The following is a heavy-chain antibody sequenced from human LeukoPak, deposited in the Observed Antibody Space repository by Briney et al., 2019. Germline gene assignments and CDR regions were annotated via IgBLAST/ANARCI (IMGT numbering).Heavy chain of an antibody. Sequence: GESLKISFKGSGXSFTTYWIGWVRQMPGKGMEWMGIIYPGVSDTRYSPSFQGQVTISADKSISTAYLQWSSLKASDTAMYYCARHDTPSRPFDYWGQGTLVTVSS. CDR1: GXSFTTYW. CDR2: IYPGVSDT. V-gene: IGHV5-51*01. J-gene: IGHJ4*02. CDR3: ARHDTPSRPFDY.